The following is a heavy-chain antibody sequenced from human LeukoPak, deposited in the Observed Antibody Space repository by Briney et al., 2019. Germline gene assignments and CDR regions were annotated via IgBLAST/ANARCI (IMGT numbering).Heavy chain of an antibody. V-gene: IGHV3-9*03. CDR3: AKDIRRDSGSPSIGFDY. Sequence: PGGSLRLSCAASGFTFDDYAMHWVWQAPGKGLEWVSGISWNSGSIGYADSVKGRFTISRDNAKNSLYLQMNSLRAEDMALYYCAKDIRRDSGSPSIGFDYWGQGTLVTVSS. J-gene: IGHJ4*02. CDR2: ISWNSGSI. CDR1: GFTFDDYA. D-gene: IGHD1-26*01.